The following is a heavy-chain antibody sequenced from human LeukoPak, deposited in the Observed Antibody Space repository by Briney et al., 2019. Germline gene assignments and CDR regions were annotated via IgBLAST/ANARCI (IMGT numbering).Heavy chain of an antibody. Sequence: AGGSLRLSCAASGLTFSSHWMHWVRQAPGKGLEWVSGISGSGDNTYYADSVKGRFTISRDNSKNTLYVQVNSLGTEDTAAYYCAKGSYYDSSGSFYFDYWGQGTLVTVSS. CDR1: GLTFSSHW. CDR3: AKGSYYDSSGSFYFDY. D-gene: IGHD3-22*01. J-gene: IGHJ4*02. V-gene: IGHV3-23*01. CDR2: ISGSGDNT.